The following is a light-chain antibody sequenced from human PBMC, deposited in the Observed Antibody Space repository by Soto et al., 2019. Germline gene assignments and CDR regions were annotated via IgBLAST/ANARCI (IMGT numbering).Light chain of an antibody. CDR1: SSDVGAYNY. V-gene: IGLV2-14*01. J-gene: IGLJ1*01. CDR3: DSYTTISTYV. CDR2: DVT. Sequence: QSVLTQPASLSGPPGQSITISCTGTSSDVGAYNYVSWYQHHPGKAPRLVIYDVTNRPSGISDRFSGSKSGNTASLTISGLLAEEEADYYCDSYTTISTYVFGPGTKVTVL.